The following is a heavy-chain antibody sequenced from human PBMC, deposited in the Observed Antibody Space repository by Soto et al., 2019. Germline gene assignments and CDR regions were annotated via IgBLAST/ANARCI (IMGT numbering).Heavy chain of an antibody. Sequence: PSETLSLTCTVSGGSISSSSYYWGWIRQPPGKGLEWIGSIYYSGSTYYNPSLKSRVTISVDTSKNQFSLKLSSVTAADTAVYYCARAYGSGSFFRYYYYYGMDVWGQGTTVTVSS. J-gene: IGHJ6*02. CDR3: ARAYGSGSFFRYYYYYGMDV. V-gene: IGHV4-39*01. CDR1: GGSISSSSYY. CDR2: IYYSGST. D-gene: IGHD3-10*01.